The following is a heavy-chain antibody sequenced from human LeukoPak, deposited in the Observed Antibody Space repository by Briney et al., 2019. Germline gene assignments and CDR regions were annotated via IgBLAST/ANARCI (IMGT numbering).Heavy chain of an antibody. CDR3: ARMAYYYDSDGYSQLDY. V-gene: IGHV4-61*01. D-gene: IGHD3-22*01. Sequence: SETLSLTCTVSGVSVSSGTYYWTWIRQPPGKGLEWIGNIYISGSTNYSPSLKSRLTISLDTSKNQFSLKLSSVTAADTAVYYCARMAYYYDSDGYSQLDYWGQGTLVTVSS. J-gene: IGHJ4*02. CDR1: GVSVSSGTYY. CDR2: IYISGST.